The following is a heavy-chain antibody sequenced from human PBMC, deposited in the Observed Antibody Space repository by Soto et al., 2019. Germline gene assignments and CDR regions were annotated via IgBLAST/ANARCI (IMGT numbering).Heavy chain of an antibody. J-gene: IGHJ4*02. V-gene: IGHV3-23*01. CDR2: ISGSGATR. CDR3: VKSAGYSSSWYDY. CDR1: GFTFSGCA. D-gene: IGHD6-13*01. Sequence: GGSLRLSCAASGFTFSGCAMSWVRQAPGKGLECVSAISGSGATRYYAVSVKGRFTISRDNSKNTMYLQMNSLRAEDTAVYYCVKSAGYSSSWYDYWGQGTLVTVSS.